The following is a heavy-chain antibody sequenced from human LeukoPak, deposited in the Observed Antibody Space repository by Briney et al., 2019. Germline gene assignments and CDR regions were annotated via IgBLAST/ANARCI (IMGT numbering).Heavy chain of an antibody. CDR2: IYTGGLT. Sequence: GGSLRLSCAASGFTVSSNHMTWVRQAPGKGLEWVSEIYTGGLTFYADSVTGRFTISRDNSKNAVYLQMNSLGVEDTARYYCAKDESGDCSSTRCYKWFDPWGQGTLVTVSS. V-gene: IGHV3-53*01. CDR1: GFTVSSNH. D-gene: IGHD2-2*02. J-gene: IGHJ5*02. CDR3: AKDESGDCSSTRCYKWFDP.